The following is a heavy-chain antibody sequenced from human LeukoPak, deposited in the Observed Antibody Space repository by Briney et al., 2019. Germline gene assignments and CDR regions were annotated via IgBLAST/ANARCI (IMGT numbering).Heavy chain of an antibody. CDR2: INHSGST. J-gene: IGHJ5*02. CDR3: ARRVRLVGAWFDP. Sequence: SETLSLTRAVYGGSFSGYYWSWIRQPPGKGLEWIGEINHSGSTNYNPSLKSRVTISVDTSKNQFSLKLSSVTAADTAVYYCARRVRLVGAWFDPWGQGTLVTVSS. CDR1: GGSFSGYY. V-gene: IGHV4-34*01. D-gene: IGHD6-6*01.